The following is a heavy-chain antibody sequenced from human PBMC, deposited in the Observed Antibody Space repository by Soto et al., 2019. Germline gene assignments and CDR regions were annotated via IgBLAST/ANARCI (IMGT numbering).Heavy chain of an antibody. J-gene: IGHJ6*02. CDR2: IIPIFGTA. V-gene: IGHV1-69*12. Sequence: QVQLVQSGAEVKKPGSSVKVSCKASGGTFSSYAISWVRQAPGQGLEWMGGIIPIFGTANYAQKFQGRVTITAXXSXSXXYMELSSLRSEDTAVYYCPRSTAGTPDYYYYGMDVWGQGTTVTVSS. D-gene: IGHD1-1*01. CDR3: PRSTAGTPDYYYYGMDV. CDR1: GGTFSSYA.